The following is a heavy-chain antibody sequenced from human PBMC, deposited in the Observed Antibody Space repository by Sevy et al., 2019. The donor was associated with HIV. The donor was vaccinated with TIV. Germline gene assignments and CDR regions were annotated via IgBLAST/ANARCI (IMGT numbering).Heavy chain of an antibody. CDR3: AINTAYHYDSSGYYYYYYGMDV. V-gene: IGHV4-61*01. CDR1: GGSVSSGSYY. D-gene: IGHD3-22*01. J-gene: IGHJ6*02. CDR2: IYYSGST. Sequence: SETLSLTCTVSGGSVSSGSYYWSWIRQPPGKGLEWIGYIYYSGSTNYNPSLKSRVTISVDTSKNQFSLKLSSVTAADTAVYYCAINTAYHYDSSGYYYYYYGMDVWGQGTTVTVSS.